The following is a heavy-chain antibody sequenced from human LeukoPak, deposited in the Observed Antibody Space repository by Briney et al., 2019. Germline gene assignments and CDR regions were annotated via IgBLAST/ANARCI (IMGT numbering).Heavy chain of an antibody. Sequence: PGESLRLSCAASGFTFSSYWMHWVRQAPGKGLVWVSRINSDGSSTSYADSVKGRFTISRDNAKNPLYLQMNSLRTEDTAVYYCARVRAKKIVVVTAIDDDAFDIWGQGTMVTVSS. CDR1: GFTFSSYW. V-gene: IGHV3-74*01. D-gene: IGHD2-21*02. CDR3: ARVRAKKIVVVTAIDDDAFDI. CDR2: INSDGSST. J-gene: IGHJ3*02.